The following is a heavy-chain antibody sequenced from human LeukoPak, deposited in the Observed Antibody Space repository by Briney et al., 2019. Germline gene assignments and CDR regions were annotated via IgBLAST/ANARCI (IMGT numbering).Heavy chain of an antibody. Sequence: GASVKVSCKASGYTFTCYYMHWVRQAPGQGLEWMGWINPNSGGTNYAQKFQGRVTMTRDTSISTAYMELSRLRSDDTAVYYCAPLWFGELYAFDIWGQGTMVTVSS. CDR3: APLWFGELYAFDI. V-gene: IGHV1-2*02. CDR2: INPNSGGT. CDR1: GYTFTCYY. D-gene: IGHD3-10*01. J-gene: IGHJ3*02.